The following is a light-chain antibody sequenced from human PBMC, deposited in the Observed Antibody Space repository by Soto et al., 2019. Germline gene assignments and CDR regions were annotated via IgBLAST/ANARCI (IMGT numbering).Light chain of an antibody. V-gene: IGKV1-5*01. J-gene: IGKJ1*01. Sequence: DIQMTQSPSTLSASVGDRVTITCRASQSISSWLAWYQQKPGKAPKLLIYDASSLESGVPSRFSGSGSGTEFNLTISSLQPDDFATYYCQQYNSYSLTFGQGTKVELQ. CDR3: QQYNSYSLT. CDR1: QSISSW. CDR2: DAS.